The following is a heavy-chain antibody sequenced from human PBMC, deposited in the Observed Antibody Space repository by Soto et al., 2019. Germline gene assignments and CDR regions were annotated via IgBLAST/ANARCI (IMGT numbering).Heavy chain of an antibody. V-gene: IGHV3-23*01. CDR3: AFPGGCPTIPAYYYYMAV. D-gene: IGHD2-15*01. Sequence: EVQLLESGGGLVQPGGSLRLSCAASGFTFSSYAMSWVRQAPGKGLEWVSAISGSGGSTYYADSVKGRFTISRDNSKKTLYLQMNSLRAEDAAVYYCAFPGGCPTIPAYYYYMAVWGKGTTVTVSS. J-gene: IGHJ6*03. CDR2: ISGSGGST. CDR1: GFTFSSYA.